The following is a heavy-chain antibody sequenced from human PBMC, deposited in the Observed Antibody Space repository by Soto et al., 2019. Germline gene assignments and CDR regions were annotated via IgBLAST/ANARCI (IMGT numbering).Heavy chain of an antibody. D-gene: IGHD6-6*01. CDR2: IRSNTYGGTT. Sequence: GGSLRLSCTTSGSTLGDYAMSWLRQAPGKGLEWIGYIRSNTYGGTTEYAASVKGRFTISRDDSKRVAHLQMNSLETEDTAVYFCARRKYLDYWGQGT. J-gene: IGHJ4*02. CDR1: GSTLGDYA. V-gene: IGHV3-49*03. CDR3: ARRKYLDY.